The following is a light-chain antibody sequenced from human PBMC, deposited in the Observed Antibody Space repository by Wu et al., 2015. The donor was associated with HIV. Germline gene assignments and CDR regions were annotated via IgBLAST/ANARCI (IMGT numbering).Light chain of an antibody. CDR1: DNVDSL. CDR2: RSS. J-gene: IGKJ1*01. Sequence: DVQMTQSPSALSASVGDKITITCRATDNVDSLVAWYQQKPGKAPKLLIYRSSSLENGIPSRFSGSGSGTEFFLTISSLQPDDFATYYCQQYNIFPWTFGLGTKVEIK. V-gene: IGKV1-5*03. CDR3: QQYNIFPWT.